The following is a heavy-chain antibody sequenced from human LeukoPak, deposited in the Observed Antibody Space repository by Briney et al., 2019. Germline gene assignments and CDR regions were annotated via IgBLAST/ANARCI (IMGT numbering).Heavy chain of an antibody. CDR2: IYYSGST. CDR3: ARCGGLRWYPQAFDI. CDR1: GGSISSSSYY. D-gene: IGHD4-23*01. J-gene: IGHJ3*02. V-gene: IGHV4-39*07. Sequence: SETLSLTCTVSGGSISSSSYYWGWIRQPPGKGLEWIGSIYYSGSTYYNPSLKSRVTISVDTSKSQVSLKLSSVDAADTAVYYCARCGGLRWYPQAFDIWGQGTMVNVSS.